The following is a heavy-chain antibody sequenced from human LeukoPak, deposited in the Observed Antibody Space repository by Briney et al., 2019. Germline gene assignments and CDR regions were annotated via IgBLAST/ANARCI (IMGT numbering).Heavy chain of an antibody. V-gene: IGHV3-43*02. Sequence: GGSLRLSCAASGFTFDDYTMHWVRQTPGKGLEWVSLISGDGGSTYFADSVKGRFTVSRDNSKNSLYLQMNSLRPEDTALYYCAKVPSSASGWYRFDYWGQGTLVTVSS. D-gene: IGHD6-19*01. CDR1: GFTFDDYT. CDR2: ISGDGGST. J-gene: IGHJ4*02. CDR3: AKVPSSASGWYRFDY.